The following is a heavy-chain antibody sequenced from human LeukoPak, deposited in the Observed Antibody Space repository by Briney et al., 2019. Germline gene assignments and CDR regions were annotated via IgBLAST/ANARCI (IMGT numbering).Heavy chain of an antibody. CDR1: GYTFTSYD. J-gene: IGHJ4*02. Sequence: ASVKVSCKASGYTFTSYDINWVRQATGQGLEWMGWMNPNRGNTGYAQKFQGRVTMTRNTSISTAYMELSSLRSEDTAVYYCARGLVDYDILTGYYTFDYWGQGTLVTVSS. CDR3: ARGLVDYDILTGYYTFDY. CDR2: MNPNRGNT. V-gene: IGHV1-8*01. D-gene: IGHD3-9*01.